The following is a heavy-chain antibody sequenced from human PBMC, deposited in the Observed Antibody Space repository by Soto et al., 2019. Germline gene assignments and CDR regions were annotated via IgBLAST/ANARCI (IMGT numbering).Heavy chain of an antibody. V-gene: IGHV1-69*13. D-gene: IGHD2-2*02. CDR2: IIPIFGTA. J-gene: IGHJ4*02. Sequence: GASVKVSCKASGGTFSSYAISWVRQAPGQGLEWMGGIIPIFGTANYAQKFQGRVTITADESTSTAYMELSSLRSEDTAVYYCASGIGYCSSTSCYTGLFDYWGQGNLVTVSS. CDR1: GGTFSSYA. CDR3: ASGIGYCSSTSCYTGLFDY.